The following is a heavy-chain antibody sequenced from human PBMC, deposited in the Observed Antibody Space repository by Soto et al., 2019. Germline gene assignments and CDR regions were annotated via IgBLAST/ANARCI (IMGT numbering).Heavy chain of an antibody. CDR1: GGTFSSYA. Sequence: GASVKVSCKASGGTFSSYAISWVRQAPGQGLEWMGGIIPIFGTANYAQKFQGRVTITADESTSTAYMELSSLRSEDTAVYYCAIFYCSGGSCYPPLGFYYGMDVWGQGTTVTVSS. D-gene: IGHD2-15*01. CDR2: IIPIFGTA. V-gene: IGHV1-69*13. J-gene: IGHJ6*02. CDR3: AIFYCSGGSCYPPLGFYYGMDV.